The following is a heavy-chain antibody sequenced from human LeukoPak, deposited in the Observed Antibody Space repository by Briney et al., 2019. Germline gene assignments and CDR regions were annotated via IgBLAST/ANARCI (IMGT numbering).Heavy chain of an antibody. J-gene: IGHJ4*02. D-gene: IGHD1-26*01. V-gene: IGHV4-39*07. CDR3: ARLSGSYYFDY. CDR1: GGSICSSSYY. Sequence: SETLSLTCTVSGGSICSSSYYWGWIRQPPGKGLEWIGSIYYSGSTYYNPSLKSRVTISVDTSKNQFSPKLSSVTAADTAVYYCARLSGSYYFDYWGQGTLVTVSS. CDR2: IYYSGST.